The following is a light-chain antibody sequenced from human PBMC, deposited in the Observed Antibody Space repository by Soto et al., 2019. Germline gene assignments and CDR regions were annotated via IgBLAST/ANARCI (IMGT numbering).Light chain of an antibody. CDR1: NIGSKS. CDR2: YDS. Sequence: SYELTQPPSVSVAPGKTARITCGGNNIGSKSVHWYQQKPGQAPVLVIYYDSDRPSGIPERFSCSNSGNTATLTISRVEAGDEDDYYCQVCDSSSDHHVVFGGGTKLTVL. J-gene: IGLJ2*01. CDR3: QVCDSSSDHHVV. V-gene: IGLV3-21*04.